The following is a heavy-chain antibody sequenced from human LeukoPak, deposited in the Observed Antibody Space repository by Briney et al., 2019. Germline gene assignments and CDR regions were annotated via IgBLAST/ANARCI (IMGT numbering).Heavy chain of an antibody. J-gene: IGHJ4*02. V-gene: IGHV4-39*07. CDR3: ARDPHGRRELPQYYFDY. CDR1: GGSISSSSYY. D-gene: IGHD1-26*01. CDR2: IYYSGST. Sequence: SETLSLTCTVSGGSISSSSYYWGWIRQPPGKGLEWIGSIYYSGSTYYNPSLKSRVTISVDTSKNQFSLKLSSVTAADTAVYYCARDPHGRRELPQYYFDYWGQGTLVTVSS.